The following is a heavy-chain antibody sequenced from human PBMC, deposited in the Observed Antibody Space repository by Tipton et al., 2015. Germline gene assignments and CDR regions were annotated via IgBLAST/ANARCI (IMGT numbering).Heavy chain of an antibody. CDR2: IQYSGST. J-gene: IGHJ6*02. V-gene: IGHV4-59*01. CDR1: GGSLRPYY. Sequence: LRLSCTVSGGSLRPYYWSWIRQPPGEGLEWIGYIQYSGSTNYNPSLKSRVTISVDTSKNQFSLKLSSVTAADTAVYFCARDLEHGMDVWGQGTTVTVS. CDR3: ARDLEHGMDV.